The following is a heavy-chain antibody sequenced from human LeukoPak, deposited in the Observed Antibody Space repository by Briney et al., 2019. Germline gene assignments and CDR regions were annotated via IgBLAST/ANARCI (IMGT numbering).Heavy chain of an antibody. Sequence: PSETLSLTCTVSGDSISNYYWSWIRQPAGKGLEWIGRIYTSGSTNYNPSLKSRVTMSVDTSKNQFSLKLSSVTAADTAVYYCARVSLVRGAPDYYFDHWGQGTLVTVSS. V-gene: IGHV4-4*07. CDR2: IYTSGST. CDR3: ARVSLVRGAPDYYFDH. J-gene: IGHJ4*02. D-gene: IGHD3-10*01. CDR1: GDSISNYY.